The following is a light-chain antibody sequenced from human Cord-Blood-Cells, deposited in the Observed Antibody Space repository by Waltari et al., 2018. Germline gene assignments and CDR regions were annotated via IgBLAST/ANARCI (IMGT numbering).Light chain of an antibody. J-gene: IGLJ1*01. CDR2: DVS. CDR1: SSDVGGYNY. V-gene: IGLV2-14*01. Sequence: QSALTQPASVSGSPGQSITISCTGTSSDVGGYNYVSWYQQHPGKAPKLIRYDVSMRPSWVSNRFSGSKSCNTASLTISGLQAEDEADYYCSSYTSSSTYVFGTGTKVTVL. CDR3: SSYTSSSTYV.